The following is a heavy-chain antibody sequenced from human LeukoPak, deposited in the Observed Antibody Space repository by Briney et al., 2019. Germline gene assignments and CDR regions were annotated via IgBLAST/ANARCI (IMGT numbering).Heavy chain of an antibody. CDR3: ARGALTLARALDH. CDR1: GGSINSSNW. CDR2: IYHSGST. D-gene: IGHD3-16*01. V-gene: IGHV4-4*02. Sequence: SETLSLTCAVSGGSINSSNWWSWARQPPGKGLEWIGEIYHSGSTNYNSSFKSRVTISVDKSKNQFSLKLSSVTAADTAMYYCARGALTLARALDHWGQGTLVTVSS. J-gene: IGHJ4*02.